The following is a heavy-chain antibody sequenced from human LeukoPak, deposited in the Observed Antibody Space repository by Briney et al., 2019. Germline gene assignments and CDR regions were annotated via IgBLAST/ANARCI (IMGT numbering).Heavy chain of an antibody. J-gene: IGHJ4*02. V-gene: IGHV4-59*02. Sequence: SSDTVSLPCSVSGGSVRNYYWSWIRQHPAKGLVWIGYIYYSGCTKHRPYLKRRVNISVEPFQNQFFLRVGSVTAADTAVYYCASRGYCIGGSCTRPPPPYSRFYYWGQGTQVTVSS. CDR1: GGSVRNYY. CDR2: IYYSGCT. CDR3: ASRGYCIGGSCTRPPPPYSRFYY. D-gene: IGHD2-15*01.